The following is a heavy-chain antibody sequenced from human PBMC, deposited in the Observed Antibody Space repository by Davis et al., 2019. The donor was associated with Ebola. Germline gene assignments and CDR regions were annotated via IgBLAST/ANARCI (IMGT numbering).Heavy chain of an antibody. CDR2: INHSGST. CDR3: ARGRSSSGWYYFDY. CDR1: GGSISSSSYY. D-gene: IGHD6-19*01. V-gene: IGHV4-39*07. J-gene: IGHJ4*02. Sequence: SETLSLTCTVSGGSISSSSYYWSWIRQPPGKGLEWIGEINHSGSTNYNPSLKSRVTISVDTSKNQFSLKLSSVTAADTAVYYCARGRSSSGWYYFDYWGQVTLVTVSS.